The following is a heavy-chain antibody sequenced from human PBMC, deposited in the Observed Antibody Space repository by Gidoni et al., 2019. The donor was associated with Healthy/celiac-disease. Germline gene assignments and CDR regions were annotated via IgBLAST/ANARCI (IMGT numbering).Heavy chain of an antibody. V-gene: IGHV3-33*01. J-gene: IGHJ3*02. CDR3: ARARDYYDSSGYYLDAFDI. D-gene: IGHD3-22*01. CDR2: IWYDGSNK. Sequence: QVQLVRSGGGVVQPGRSLRLSCAASGYTFSSYGMHWVRQAPGKGLEWVAVIWYDGSNKYYADSVKGRFTISRDNSKNTLYLQMNSLRAEDTAVYYCARARDYYDSSGYYLDAFDIWGQGTMVTVSS. CDR1: GYTFSSYG.